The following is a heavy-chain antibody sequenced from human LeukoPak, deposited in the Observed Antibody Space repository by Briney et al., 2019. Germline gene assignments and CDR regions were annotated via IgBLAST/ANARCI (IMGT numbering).Heavy chain of an antibody. D-gene: IGHD3-22*01. Sequence: GRSLRLSCAASGFTFTTYSMNWVRQAPGKGLEWVSSISSSSRYIYYADSVKGRFTISRDNAKNSLYLQMNSLRAEDTAVYYCARDHHRRLYDSQARDTFDIWGQGTMVTVSS. CDR3: ARDHHRRLYDSQARDTFDI. J-gene: IGHJ3*02. V-gene: IGHV3-21*01. CDR2: ISSSSRYI. CDR1: GFTFTTYS.